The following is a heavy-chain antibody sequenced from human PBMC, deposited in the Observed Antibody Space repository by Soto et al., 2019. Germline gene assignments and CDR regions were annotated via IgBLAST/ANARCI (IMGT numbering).Heavy chain of an antibody. CDR2: MNPNSGNT. D-gene: IGHD3-16*01. Sequence: QVQLVQSGAEVKKPGASVKLSCKASGYTFTSYDINWVRLATGQGLEWMGWMNPNSGNTAYAQKFQGRVTMTRNTSLSTAYMELSSLRSEDTSVYYCARLKQDYAVAWGQGTLVSVSS. V-gene: IGHV1-8*01. CDR1: GYTFTSYD. J-gene: IGHJ5*02. CDR3: ARLKQDYAVA.